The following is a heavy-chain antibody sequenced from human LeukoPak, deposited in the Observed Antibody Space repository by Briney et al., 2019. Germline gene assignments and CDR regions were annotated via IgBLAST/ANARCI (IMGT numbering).Heavy chain of an antibody. CDR2: ISCSSKYI. CDR1: VLILRSYN. D-gene: IGHD6-25*01. Sequence: PGGSLRLSCAASVLILRSYNMNCARHSTGKGLEGVSSISCSSKYILYADSVKGRFTISRDNAKNTLYLQMNSQRAEDTAVYYCARDIGAANWFDPWGQGTLVTVSS. J-gene: IGHJ5*02. V-gene: IGHV3-21*01. CDR3: ARDIGAANWFDP.